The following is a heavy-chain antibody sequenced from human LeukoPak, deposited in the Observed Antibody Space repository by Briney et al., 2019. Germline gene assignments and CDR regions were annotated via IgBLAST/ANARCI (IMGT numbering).Heavy chain of an antibody. Sequence: PGGSLRLSCKGFGFTFNTYGIGGVRQMSGKGLEWMGIIYPGDSETNYSPSFQGQVAISADKSITTAYLQWNSLKASDTAMYYCARLPARCASDKCYLHWGQGTLVTVSS. D-gene: IGHD4/OR15-4a*01. CDR3: ARLPARCASDKCYLH. V-gene: IGHV5-51*01. CDR2: IYPGDSET. J-gene: IGHJ4*02. CDR1: GFTFNTYG.